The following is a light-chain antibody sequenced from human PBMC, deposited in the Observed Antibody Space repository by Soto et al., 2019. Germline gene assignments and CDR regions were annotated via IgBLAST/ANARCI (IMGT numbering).Light chain of an antibody. CDR2: GAS. V-gene: IGKV3-11*01. CDR3: QQYNSYPWT. CDR1: QSVSSH. Sequence: EIVLTQSPATLSLSPGERATLSCRASQSVSSHLAWYQQKPGQAPRLLIYGASSRATGIPDRFSGSGSGTDFTLTISSLQPDDFATYYCQQYNSYPWTFGQGTKVDIK. J-gene: IGKJ1*01.